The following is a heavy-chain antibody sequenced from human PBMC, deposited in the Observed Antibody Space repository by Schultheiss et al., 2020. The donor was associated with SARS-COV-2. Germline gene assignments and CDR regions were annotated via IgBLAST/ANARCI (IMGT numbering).Heavy chain of an antibody. V-gene: IGHV4-4*07. J-gene: IGHJ3*02. CDR3: ARADDTYYDILTGYYKARGAFDI. Sequence: SETLSLTCTVSGGSISSYYWSWIRQPAGKGLEWIGRIYTSGSTNYNPSLKSRVTMSVDTSKNQFSLKLSSVTAADTAVYYCARADDTYYDILTGYYKARGAFDIWGQGTMVTVSS. D-gene: IGHD3-9*01. CDR2: IYTSGST. CDR1: GGSISSYY.